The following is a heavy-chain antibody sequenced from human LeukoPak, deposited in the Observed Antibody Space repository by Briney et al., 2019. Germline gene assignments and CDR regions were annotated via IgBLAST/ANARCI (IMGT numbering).Heavy chain of an antibody. CDR1: GYTFTSYY. CDR2: INPRGGST. J-gene: IGHJ4*02. V-gene: IGHV1-46*01. Sequence: ASVKVSCKASGYTFTSYYMHWVRQAPGQGLEWMGIINPRGGSTSYAQKFQGRVTMTRDTSTSTVYMELSSLRSEDTAVYYCARDLTHYDYVWGSSAYFDYWGQGTLVTVSS. D-gene: IGHD3-16*01. CDR3: ARDLTHYDYVWGSSAYFDY.